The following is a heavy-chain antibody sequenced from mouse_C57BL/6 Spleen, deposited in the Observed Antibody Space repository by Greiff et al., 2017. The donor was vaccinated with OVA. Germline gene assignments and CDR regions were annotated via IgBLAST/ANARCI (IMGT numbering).Heavy chain of an antibody. J-gene: IGHJ2*01. CDR3: ARDEDYYGSSMDY. V-gene: IGHV5-16*01. D-gene: IGHD1-1*01. Sequence: EVKLVESEGGLVQPGSSMKLSCTASGFTFSDYYMAWVRQVPEKGLEWVANINYDGSSTYYLDSLKSRFIISRDNAKTILYLQMSSLKSEDTATYYCARDEDYYGSSMDYWGQGTTLTVSS. CDR2: INYDGSST. CDR1: GFTFSDYY.